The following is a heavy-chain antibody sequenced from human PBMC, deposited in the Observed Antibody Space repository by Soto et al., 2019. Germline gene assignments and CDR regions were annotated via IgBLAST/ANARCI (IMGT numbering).Heavy chain of an antibody. J-gene: IGHJ5*02. CDR3: ARHFPVRYSSSWYWFDP. D-gene: IGHD6-13*01. Sequence: SETLSLTCTVSGGSISSYYWGWIRQPPGKGLEWIGSIYYSGSTYYNPSLKSRVTISVDTSKNQFSLKLSSVTAADTAVYYCARHFPVRYSSSWYWFDPWGQGTLVTVSS. CDR1: GGSISSYY. V-gene: IGHV4-39*01. CDR2: IYYSGST.